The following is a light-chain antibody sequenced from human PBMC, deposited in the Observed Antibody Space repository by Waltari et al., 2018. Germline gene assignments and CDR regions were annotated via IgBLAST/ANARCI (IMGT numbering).Light chain of an antibody. Sequence: QSALTQPASVSGSPGQSITISCTGTSSDVGSYNLVSWYQQPPGKAPKLSIYEGSKRPLGVSNRFSGSKSCNTASLTISGLQAEDEADYYCCSYAGSRRVFGGGTKLTVL. CDR1: SSDVGSYNL. CDR2: EGS. J-gene: IGLJ2*01. V-gene: IGLV2-23*01. CDR3: CSYAGSRRV.